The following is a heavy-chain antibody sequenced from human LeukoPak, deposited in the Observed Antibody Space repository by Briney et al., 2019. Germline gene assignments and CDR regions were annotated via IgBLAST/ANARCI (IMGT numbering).Heavy chain of an antibody. CDR3: ARDQYYYDSSGYYFVFDY. V-gene: IGHV3-30-3*01. J-gene: IGHJ4*02. CDR2: MSYDGSNK. CDR1: GFTFSNYA. D-gene: IGHD3-22*01. Sequence: GRSLRLSCAASGFTFSNYAMHWVRQAPGKGLEWVAVMSYDGSNKIYADSVKGRFTISRDNSKNTLYLQMNSLRADDTAVYYCARDQYYYDSSGYYFVFDYWGQGTLVTVSS.